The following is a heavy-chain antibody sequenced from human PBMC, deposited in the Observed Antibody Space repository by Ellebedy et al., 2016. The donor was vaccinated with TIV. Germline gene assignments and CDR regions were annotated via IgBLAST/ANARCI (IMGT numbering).Heavy chain of an antibody. CDR1: GGSISSYY. CDR2: IYYTGDT. J-gene: IGHJ4*02. D-gene: IGHD4-17*01. V-gene: IGHV4-59*01. CDR3: VRAGPGDFPGFFDY. Sequence: SETLSLXCDVSGGSISSYYWSWIRQPPGRGLEWLGYIYYTGDTYYNLFLQTPVTISLDTSKNQFSLKLTSVTAADTAVYYCVRAGPGDFPGFFDYWGQGILVAVSS.